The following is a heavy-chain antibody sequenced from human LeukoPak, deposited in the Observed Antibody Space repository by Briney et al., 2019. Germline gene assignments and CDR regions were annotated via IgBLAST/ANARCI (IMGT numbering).Heavy chain of an antibody. CDR3: ARGRLTYYYYYMDV. V-gene: IGHV4-34*01. Sequence: PSETPSLTCAVYGGSFSGYYSSWIRQPPWNALDWIWEINHSGSTNYNPSLKSRVTISVDTSKNQFSLKLSSVTAADTAVYYCARGRLTYYYYYMDVWGKGTTVTVSS. J-gene: IGHJ6*03. CDR1: GGSFSGYY. CDR2: INHSGST.